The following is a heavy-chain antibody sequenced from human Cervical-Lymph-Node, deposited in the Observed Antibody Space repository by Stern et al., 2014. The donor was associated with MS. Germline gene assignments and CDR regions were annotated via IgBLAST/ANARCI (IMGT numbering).Heavy chain of an antibody. CDR2: IYPDDSDA. Sequence: VQLXXXGAEVKKPGESLKISCKGSGYNFASYWIGWGRQVPGKGLEWMGIIYPDDSDARYTPSLQGQVTMSADTSIGPAYLQWSSLKASDTAFYFCARKGTXXLDYWGQGALVTVSS. CDR3: ARKGTXXLDY. J-gene: IGHJ4*02. V-gene: IGHV5-51*01. CDR1: GYNFASYW.